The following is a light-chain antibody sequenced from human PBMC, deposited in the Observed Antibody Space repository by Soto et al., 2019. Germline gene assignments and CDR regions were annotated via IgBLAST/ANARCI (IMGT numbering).Light chain of an antibody. Sequence: EIVLTQSPGALPLSPGERATLSCRASQSVSSNYLAWYQQKLGQAPRLLIYGASNRATGIPDRFSGTGSGTDFTLTISRLEPEDSAVYYCQQYGSSPPITFGQGTRLEIK. CDR1: QSVSSNY. CDR2: GAS. V-gene: IGKV3-20*01. CDR3: QQYGSSPPIT. J-gene: IGKJ5*01.